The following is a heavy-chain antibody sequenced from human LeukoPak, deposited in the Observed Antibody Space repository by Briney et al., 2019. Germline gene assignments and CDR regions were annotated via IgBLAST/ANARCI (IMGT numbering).Heavy chain of an antibody. Sequence: ASVKVSCKASGYTFTSYGISWVRQAPGQGLEWMGWISAYNGNTNYAQKLQGRVTMITDTSTSTAYMELRSLRSDDTAVYYCARDDYYGSGSYSYGMDVWGQGTTVTVSS. J-gene: IGHJ6*02. V-gene: IGHV1-18*01. CDR3: ARDDYYGSGSYSYGMDV. CDR1: GYTFTSYG. D-gene: IGHD3-10*01. CDR2: ISAYNGNT.